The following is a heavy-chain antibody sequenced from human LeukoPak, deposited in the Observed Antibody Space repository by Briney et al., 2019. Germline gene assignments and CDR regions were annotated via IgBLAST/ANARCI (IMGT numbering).Heavy chain of an antibody. CDR1: RFTFSSYW. V-gene: IGHV3-74*01. Sequence: PGGSLRLSCAASRFTFSSYWMHWVRQAPGKGLVWVARINTDGSTTGYTDSVKGRFAISRDNAKNTLYLQMNSLRVEDTAVYYCAHFGSDWANDRWGQGTLVTVSS. CDR2: INTDGSTT. CDR3: AHFGSDWANDR. J-gene: IGHJ5*02. D-gene: IGHD6-19*01.